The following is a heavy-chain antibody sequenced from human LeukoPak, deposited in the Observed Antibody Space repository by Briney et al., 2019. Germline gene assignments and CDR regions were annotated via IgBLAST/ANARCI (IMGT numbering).Heavy chain of an antibody. V-gene: IGHV3-33*01. D-gene: IGHD1-14*01. J-gene: IGHJ4*02. CDR3: AREVSGGFDY. CDR2: IWYDGSNE. CDR1: GFTFSSYG. Sequence: GRSLRLSCAASGFTFSSYGMHWVRQAPGKGLEWVAVIWYDGSNEYYADSVKGRFTISRDNSKNTLYLQMNSLRAEDTAVYCCAREVSGGFDYWGQGTLVTVSS.